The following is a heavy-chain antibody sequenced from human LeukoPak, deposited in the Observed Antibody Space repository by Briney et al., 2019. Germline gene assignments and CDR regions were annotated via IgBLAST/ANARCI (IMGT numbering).Heavy chain of an antibody. J-gene: IGHJ4*02. CDR3: ARETGSGCFAY. V-gene: IGHV3-66*02. D-gene: IGHD6-19*01. Sequence: GGSLRLSCAASGFTVSSNYMSWVRQAPGKGLEWVSLIYSDGSTYYADSVKGRFTTSRDNSRSTLHLQMNSLRAEDTAVYYCARETGSGCFAYWGQGTLVTVSS. CDR2: IYSDGST. CDR1: GFTVSSNY.